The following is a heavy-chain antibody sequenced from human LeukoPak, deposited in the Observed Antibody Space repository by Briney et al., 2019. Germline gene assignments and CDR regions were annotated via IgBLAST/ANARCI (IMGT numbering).Heavy chain of an antibody. V-gene: IGHV3-7*01. Sequence: GGSLRLSCAASGFTFTCCWMSWVRQTPGRGLEWVASIKQDGREKFYADSVKGRFTISRDNAKNSLYLQVNSLRAEDTAVYYCASAYCGGDCYTGWGDDIWGQGAMVTVSS. J-gene: IGHJ3*02. CDR3: ASAYCGGDCYTGWGDDI. CDR1: GFTFTCCW. CDR2: IKQDGREK. D-gene: IGHD2-21*02.